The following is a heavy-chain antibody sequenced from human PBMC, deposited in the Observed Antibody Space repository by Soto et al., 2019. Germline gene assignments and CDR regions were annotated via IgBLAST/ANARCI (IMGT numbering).Heavy chain of an antibody. J-gene: IGHJ4*02. Sequence: SQTLSLTCAISGDSVSSNSAAWNCIRQSPSRGLEWLGRTYYRSKWYNDYAASVKSRITINPDTSKNQFSLQLNSVTPEDTAVYYCAGGGYSSSSANDYWGQGTLVTVSS. CDR1: GDSVSSNSAA. CDR2: TYYRSKWYN. D-gene: IGHD6-6*01. V-gene: IGHV6-1*01. CDR3: AGGGYSSSSANDY.